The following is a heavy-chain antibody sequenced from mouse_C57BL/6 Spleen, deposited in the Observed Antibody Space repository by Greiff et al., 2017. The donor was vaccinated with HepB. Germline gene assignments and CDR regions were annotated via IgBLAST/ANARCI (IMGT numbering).Heavy chain of an antibody. CDR2: ISSGSSTI. V-gene: IGHV5-17*01. CDR3: ARDDYDAMDY. CDR1: GFTFSDYG. J-gene: IGHJ4*01. Sequence: EVMLVESGGGLVKPGGSLKLSCAASGFTFSDYGMHWVRQAPEKGLEWVAYISSGSSTIYYADTVKGRFTISRDNAKQTLFLQMTSLRSEDTAMYYCARDDYDAMDYWGQGTSVTVSS.